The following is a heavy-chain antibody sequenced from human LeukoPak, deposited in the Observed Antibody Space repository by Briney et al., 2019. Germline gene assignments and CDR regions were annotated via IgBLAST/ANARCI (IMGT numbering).Heavy chain of an antibody. CDR2: ISGSGDST. CDR1: GFTFSSYA. V-gene: IGHV3-23*01. D-gene: IGHD5-24*01. Sequence: PGGSLRLSCAASGFTFSSYAMSWVRQAPGKGLEWVSLISGSGDSTYYADSVKGRFTVSRDISKKMLYLQMNSLRVEDTAVYYCARSGTWLLWGQGTLVTVSS. J-gene: IGHJ4*02. CDR3: ARSGTWLL.